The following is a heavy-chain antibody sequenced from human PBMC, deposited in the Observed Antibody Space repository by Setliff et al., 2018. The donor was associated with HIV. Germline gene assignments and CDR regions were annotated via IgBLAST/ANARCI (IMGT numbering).Heavy chain of an antibody. CDR2: INYSGST. D-gene: IGHD6-13*01. Sequence: PSETLSLTCIVSGESISSKNYYWGWIRQPPGKGLEWIGSINYSGSTYYNPSLKSRVTISGDTSKNQFSLKMTSVTAADTAVYYCASLWGSSWDAYYYYGMDVWGHGTTVTVSS. CDR3: ASLWGSSWDAYYYYGMDV. CDR1: GESISSKNYY. J-gene: IGHJ6*02. V-gene: IGHV4-39*07.